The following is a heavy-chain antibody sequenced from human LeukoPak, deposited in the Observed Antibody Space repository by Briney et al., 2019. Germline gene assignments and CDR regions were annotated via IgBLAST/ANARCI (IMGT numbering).Heavy chain of an antibody. CDR3: AKDPYYYDSSGYGYGMDV. Sequence: GGSLRLSCAASGFSFSSYAMAWVRQAPGKGLEWVSTISGSGGSTHYADSVKGRFTISRDNSKNTLYLQMNSLRAEDTAVYYCAKDPYYYDSSGYGYGMDVWGQGTTVSVSS. V-gene: IGHV3-23*01. D-gene: IGHD3-22*01. J-gene: IGHJ6*02. CDR2: ISGSGGST. CDR1: GFSFSSYA.